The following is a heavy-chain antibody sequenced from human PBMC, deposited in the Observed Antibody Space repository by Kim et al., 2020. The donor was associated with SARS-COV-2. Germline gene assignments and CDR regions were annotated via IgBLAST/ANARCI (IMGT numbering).Heavy chain of an antibody. CDR2: ISYDGSIQ. D-gene: IGHD2-15*01. V-gene: IGHV3-30*18. J-gene: IGHJ5*02. CDR1: GLTFRNYG. Sequence: GGSLRLSCAASGLTFRNYGMHWVRQAPGKVLEWVADISYDGSIQYYGDSVEGRFTISRDNSKNTLYRQMNSLRVEDTAVYYCAKGPIGIVSGGKTWLDPWGQGTXVTVSS. CDR3: AKGPIGIVSGGKTWLDP.